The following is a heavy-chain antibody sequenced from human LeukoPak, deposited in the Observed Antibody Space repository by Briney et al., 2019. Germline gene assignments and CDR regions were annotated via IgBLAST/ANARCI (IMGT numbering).Heavy chain of an antibody. Sequence: GGSLRLSCAASGFTFSSYAMHRVRQAPGKGLEWVAVISYDGSNKYYADSVKGRFTISRDNSKNTLYLQMNSPRAEDTAVYYCARGQRIVVVPAPLNMDVWGKGTTVTVSS. V-gene: IGHV3-30*01. CDR2: ISYDGSNK. J-gene: IGHJ6*03. D-gene: IGHD2-2*01. CDR1: GFTFSSYA. CDR3: ARGQRIVVVPAPLNMDV.